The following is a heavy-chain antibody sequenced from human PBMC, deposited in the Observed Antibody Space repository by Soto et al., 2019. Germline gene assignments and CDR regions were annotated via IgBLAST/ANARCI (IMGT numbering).Heavy chain of an antibody. CDR1: GHSISNNYY. D-gene: IGHD3-9*01. V-gene: IGHV4-38-2*01. J-gene: IGHJ4*02. Sequence: SETLSLTCAVSGHSISNNYYWGWIRQSPGKGLEWIGSIYHSGSTYYNPSLKSRVTISVDTSKNQFSLTLRSVTAADSAVYYCARTANYEILTGYYYFDYWGQGALVTVSS. CDR2: IYHSGST. CDR3: ARTANYEILTGYYYFDY.